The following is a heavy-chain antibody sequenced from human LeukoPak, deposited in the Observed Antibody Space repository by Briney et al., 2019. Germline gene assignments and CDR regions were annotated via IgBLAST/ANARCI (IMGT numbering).Heavy chain of an antibody. CDR2: INHSGST. V-gene: IGHV4-34*01. D-gene: IGHD3-22*01. Sequence: SETLSLTCAVYGGSFSGYYWSWIRQPPGKGLEWIGEINHSGSTNYNPSLKSRVTISVDTSKNQFSLKLSSVTAADTAVYYCARDHYYDSSGLHDWGQGTLVTVSS. J-gene: IGHJ4*02. CDR3: ARDHYYDSSGLHD. CDR1: GGSFSGYY.